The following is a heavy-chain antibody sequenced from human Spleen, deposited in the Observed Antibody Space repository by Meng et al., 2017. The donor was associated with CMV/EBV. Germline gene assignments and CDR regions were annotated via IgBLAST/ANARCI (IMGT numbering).Heavy chain of an antibody. CDR2: ISGYNGDT. V-gene: IGHV1-18*01. D-gene: IGHD3-3*01. J-gene: IGHJ4*02. CDR1: FANDG. CDR3: ARDPSHVLRFLEWSSQAFDY. Sequence: FANDGVSWVRQAPGQGLEWMGWISGYNGDTKYAQNFQARVTMTTDTSANTAYMELGSLRSDDTAVYYCARDPSHVLRFLEWSSQAFDYWGQGTLVTVSS.